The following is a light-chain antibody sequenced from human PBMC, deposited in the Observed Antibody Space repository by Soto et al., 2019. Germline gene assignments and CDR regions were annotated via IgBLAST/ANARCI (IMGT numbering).Light chain of an antibody. CDR3: SSYTSTSTYV. V-gene: IGLV2-14*01. J-gene: IGLJ1*01. CDR1: TSDVGGYNY. Sequence: QSVLTQPASVSGSAGQSVAISCTGTTSDVGGYNYVSWYQQHPGKAPKLIIQDVINRPSGVSDRFSGSKSGNTASLSISGLQAEDEADYYCSSYTSTSTYVFGSGTKVTVL. CDR2: DVI.